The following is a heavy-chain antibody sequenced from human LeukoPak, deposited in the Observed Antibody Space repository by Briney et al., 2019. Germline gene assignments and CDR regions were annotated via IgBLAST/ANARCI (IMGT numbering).Heavy chain of an antibody. Sequence: SETLSLTCTVSGGSISSYYWSWIRQPPGKGLEWIGYIYYSGSTNYNPSLKSRVTISVDTSKNQFSLKLSSVTAADTAVYYCASTYSSSWPPKIDYWGQGTLVTVSS. CDR1: GGSISSYY. CDR3: ASTYSSSWPPKIDY. CDR2: IYYSGST. D-gene: IGHD6-13*01. J-gene: IGHJ4*02. V-gene: IGHV4-59*01.